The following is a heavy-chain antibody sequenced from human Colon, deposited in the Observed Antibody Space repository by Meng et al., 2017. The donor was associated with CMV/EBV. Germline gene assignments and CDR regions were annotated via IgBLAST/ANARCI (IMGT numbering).Heavy chain of an antibody. D-gene: IGHD3-3*01. J-gene: IGHJ6*02. Sequence: GESLKISCAASGFTVSTSYMSWIRQAPGKGLEWVALIYSGGPTVHADSVKGRFTISRDNSKNILYLQMDSLRSEDTAVYFCGRNSRLLGGNDVWGQGTKVTVSS. CDR1: GFTVSTSY. CDR3: GRNSRLLGGNDV. CDR2: IYSGGPT. V-gene: IGHV3-66*02.